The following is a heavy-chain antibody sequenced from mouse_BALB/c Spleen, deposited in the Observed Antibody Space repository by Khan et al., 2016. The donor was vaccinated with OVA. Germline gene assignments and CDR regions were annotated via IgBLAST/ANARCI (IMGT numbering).Heavy chain of an antibody. CDR1: GYTFTSYW. CDR2: INPSTGYS. V-gene: IGHV1-7*01. J-gene: IGHJ3*01. CDR3: ANHGSSSAGFAY. Sequence: QVQLKESGAELAKPGASVKMSCKASGYTFTSYWMHWVKQRPGQGLEWIGYINPSTGYSEYNQKFKDKATLTADKSSSTAYMQLSSLTSDDSAVYYCANHGSSSAGFAYWGQGTLVTVSA. D-gene: IGHD1-1*01.